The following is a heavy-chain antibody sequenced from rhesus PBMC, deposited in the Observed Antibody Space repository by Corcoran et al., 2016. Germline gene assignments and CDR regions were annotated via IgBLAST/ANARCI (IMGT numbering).Heavy chain of an antibody. CDR2: ISRGGSN. D-gene: IGHD1-44*01. Sequence: QVQLQESGPGLVKPSETLSLTCAVSGYSISSGYYWGWIRQPPGKGLEWIGYISRGGSNYLNPSLKSRVTISTDTSKSQFSLKLSSVTAADTAVYYCARRGELRLFDYWGQGVLVTVSS. CDR3: ARRGELRLFDY. J-gene: IGHJ4*01. CDR1: GYSISSGYY. V-gene: IGHV4S14*01.